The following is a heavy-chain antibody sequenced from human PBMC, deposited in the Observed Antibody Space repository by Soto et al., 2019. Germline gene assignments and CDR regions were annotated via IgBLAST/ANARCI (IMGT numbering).Heavy chain of an antibody. J-gene: IGHJ4*02. CDR1: GYTLTELS. D-gene: IGHD2-8*02. CDR2: FDPEDGET. CDR3: ATDAPGGVQHDY. V-gene: IGHV1-24*01. Sequence: ASGKVSCKVSGYTLTELSMHWVRQAPGKGLEWMGGFDPEDGETIYAQKFQGRVTMTEDTSTDTAYMELSSLRSEDTAVYYCATDAPGGVQHDYWGQGTLVTVSS.